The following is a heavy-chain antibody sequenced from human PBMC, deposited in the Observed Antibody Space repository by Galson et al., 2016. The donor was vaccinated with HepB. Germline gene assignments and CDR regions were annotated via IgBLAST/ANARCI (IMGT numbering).Heavy chain of an antibody. D-gene: IGHD1-14*01. CDR2: ISWNSDNL. J-gene: IGHJ5*02. Sequence: SLRLSCAASGFNFDDYAMHWVRQAPGKGLEWVSGISWNSDNLGYADSVKGRFTISRDNAKNSLYLQMNSLRAEDTALYYCARDIGRNWFDPWGQGTLVTVSS. V-gene: IGHV3-9*01. CDR3: ARDIGRNWFDP. CDR1: GFNFDDYA.